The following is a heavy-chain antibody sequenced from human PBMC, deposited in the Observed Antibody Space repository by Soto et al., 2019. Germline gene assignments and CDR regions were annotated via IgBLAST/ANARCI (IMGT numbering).Heavy chain of an antibody. D-gene: IGHD5-12*01. Sequence: RLSCAASGFTFSSYAMHWVRQAPGKGLEWVAVISYDGSNKYYADSVKGRFTISRDNSKNTLYLQMNSLRAEDTAVYYCARDRGYDAFDIWGQGTMVTVSS. V-gene: IGHV3-30-3*01. CDR1: GFTFSSYA. CDR2: ISYDGSNK. J-gene: IGHJ3*02. CDR3: ARDRGYDAFDI.